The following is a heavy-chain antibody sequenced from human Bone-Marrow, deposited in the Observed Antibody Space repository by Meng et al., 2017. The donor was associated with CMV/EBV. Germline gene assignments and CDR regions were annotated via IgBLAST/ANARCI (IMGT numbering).Heavy chain of an antibody. CDR3: ASRDGDNEPLDY. CDR1: GYTFTSYG. Sequence: ASVKVSCKASGYTFTSYGISWVRQAPGQGLEWMGWISAYNGNTNYAQKLQGRVTMTTDTSTSTAYMELRSLRADDTAVYYCASRDGDNEPLDYWGQGTLVTVSS. D-gene: IGHD5-24*01. CDR2: ISAYNGNT. J-gene: IGHJ4*02. V-gene: IGHV1-18*01.